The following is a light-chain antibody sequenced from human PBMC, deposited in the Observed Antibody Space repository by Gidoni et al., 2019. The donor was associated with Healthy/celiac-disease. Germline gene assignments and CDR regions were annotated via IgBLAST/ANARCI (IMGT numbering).Light chain of an antibody. CDR3: QQYYSTPRRT. V-gene: IGKV4-1*01. CDR2: WAS. CDR1: QSVLYSSNNKNY. J-gene: IGKJ1*01. Sequence: DIVMTQSPDSLAVSLGERATINCKSSQSVLYSSNNKNYLAWYQQKPGQPPKLLIYWASTRESGVPDRFSGSGSGTDFTLTISSLQAEDVEVYYCQQYYSTPRRTFGQGTKVEIK.